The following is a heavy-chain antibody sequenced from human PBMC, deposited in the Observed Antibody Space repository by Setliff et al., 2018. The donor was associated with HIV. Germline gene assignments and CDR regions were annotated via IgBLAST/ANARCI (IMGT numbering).Heavy chain of an antibody. V-gene: IGHV3-48*04. CDR1: GFTFWSHS. CDR3: TRKHRPGVGMDL. Sequence: GGSLRLSCAASGFTFWSHSMLWVRQAPGKGLQWVAHISRGGDSIFYVDSVKGRFTISRDNAKNSLYMQMNILRVEDTAVYFCTRKHRPGVGMDLWGQGTTVTVSS. J-gene: IGHJ6*02. CDR2: ISRGGDSI.